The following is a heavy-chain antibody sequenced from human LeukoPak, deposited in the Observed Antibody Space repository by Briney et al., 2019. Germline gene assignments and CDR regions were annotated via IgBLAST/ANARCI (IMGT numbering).Heavy chain of an antibody. Sequence: ASVKVSCKASGYTFTSYGISWVRQAPGQGLEWMGWISAYNGNTNYAQKLQGRVTMTTDTSTRTAYMELRSLRSDDTAVYYCARVTGTHDLYYYYYMDVWGKGTTVTVSS. CDR1: GYTFTSYG. J-gene: IGHJ6*03. CDR2: ISAYNGNT. V-gene: IGHV1-18*01. D-gene: IGHD1-14*01. CDR3: ARVTGTHDLYYYYYMDV.